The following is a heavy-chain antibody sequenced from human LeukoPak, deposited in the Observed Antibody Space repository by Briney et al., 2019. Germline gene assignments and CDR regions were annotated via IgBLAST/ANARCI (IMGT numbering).Heavy chain of an antibody. J-gene: IGHJ4*02. CDR3: ASIVGPLWY. CDR1: GGSFSGYY. V-gene: IGHV4-34*01. CDR2: INHSGST. D-gene: IGHD1-26*01. Sequence: SETLSLTCAVYGGSFSGYYWSWIRQPPGKGLEWIGEINHSGSTNYNPSLKSRVTISVDTSKNQFSLKLSSVTAADTAVYYCASIVGPLWYWGQGTLDTVSS.